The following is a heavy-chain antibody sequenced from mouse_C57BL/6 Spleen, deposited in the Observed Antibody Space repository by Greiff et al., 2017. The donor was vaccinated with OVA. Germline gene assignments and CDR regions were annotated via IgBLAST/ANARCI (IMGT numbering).Heavy chain of an antibody. D-gene: IGHD1-1*01. J-gene: IGHJ1*03. V-gene: IGHV14-4*01. CDR1: GFNIKDDY. CDR3: TGSNVSYWYFDV. CDR2: IDPENGDT. Sequence: VQLQQSGAELVRPGASVKLSCTASGFNIKDDYMHWVKQRPEQGLEWIGWIDPENGDTEYASKFQGKATITADTSSNTAYLQLSSLTSEDTAVYYCTGSNVSYWYFDVWGTGTTVTVSS.